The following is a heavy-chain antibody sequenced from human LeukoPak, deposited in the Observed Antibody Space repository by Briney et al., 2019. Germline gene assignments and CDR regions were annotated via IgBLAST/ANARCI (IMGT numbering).Heavy chain of an antibody. CDR1: GGSISSGGYY. V-gene: IGHV4-31*03. CDR3: ARESNYGHYFDY. D-gene: IGHD4-17*01. J-gene: IGHJ4*02. Sequence: PSQTLSLTCTVPGGSISSGGYYWSWIRQHPGKGLEWIGYIYYSGSTYYNPSLKSRVTISVDTSKNQFSLKLSSVTAADTAVYYCARESNYGHYFDYWGQGTLVTVSS. CDR2: IYYSGST.